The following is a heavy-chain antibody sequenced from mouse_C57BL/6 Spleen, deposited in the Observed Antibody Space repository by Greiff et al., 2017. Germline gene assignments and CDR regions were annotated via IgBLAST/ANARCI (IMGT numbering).Heavy chain of an antibody. J-gene: IGHJ4*01. CDR2: IYPGDGDT. CDR1: GYAFSSSW. Sequence: QVQLQQSGPELVKPGASVKISCKASGYAFSSSWMNWVKQRPGKGLEWIGRIYPGDGDTNYNGKFKGKGNLTADKSASTDYIQLSSLTSEDSAVYLCARSTAYYSNMDYWGQGTSVTVSS. D-gene: IGHD2-5*01. V-gene: IGHV1-82*01. CDR3: ARSTAYYSNMDY.